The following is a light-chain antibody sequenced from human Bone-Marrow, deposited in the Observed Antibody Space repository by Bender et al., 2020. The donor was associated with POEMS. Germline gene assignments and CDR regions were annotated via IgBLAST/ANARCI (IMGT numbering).Light chain of an antibody. V-gene: IGLV7-46*02. J-gene: IGLJ3*02. Sequence: QAVMTQEPSVTVSPGGTVTLTFGSSSGAVNGVHYANCFQQNPGQAPRTLIYHADNTHSWPPAQFSGSVLGSKDALTLLGVRPETLGCSLHHSGAWVFGGGTKLTAL. CDR3: HSGAWV. CDR2: HAD. CDR1: SGAVNGVHY.